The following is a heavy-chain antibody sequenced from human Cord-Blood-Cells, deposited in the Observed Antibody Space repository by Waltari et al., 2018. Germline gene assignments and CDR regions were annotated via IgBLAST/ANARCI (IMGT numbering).Heavy chain of an antibody. D-gene: IGHD6-6*01. J-gene: IGHJ6*03. CDR2: IYTSGST. CDR3: ARDLSDSSSSEYYYYYYMDV. CDR1: GGSISSYY. V-gene: IGHV4-4*07. Sequence: QVQLQESGPGLVKPSETLSLTCTVSGGSISSYYWSWIRQPAGKGLEWIGRIYTSGSTNYNPSLKSRVTMSVDTSKNQFSLKLSSVTAADTAVYYCARDLSDSSSSEYYYYYYMDVWGKGTTVTVSS.